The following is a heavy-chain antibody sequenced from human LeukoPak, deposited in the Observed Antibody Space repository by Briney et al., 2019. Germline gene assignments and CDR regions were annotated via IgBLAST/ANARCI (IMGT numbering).Heavy chain of an antibody. V-gene: IGHV3-9*01. CDR2: ISWNSGSI. CDR1: GFTFDDYA. D-gene: IGHD6-19*01. Sequence: GRSLRLSCAASGFTFDDYAMHWVRQAPGKGLEWVSGISWNSGSIGYADSVKGRFTISRDNAKNSLYLQMNSLRAEDTALCYCAKASSGWYIKYFQHWGQGTLVTVSS. J-gene: IGHJ1*01. CDR3: AKASSGWYIKYFQH.